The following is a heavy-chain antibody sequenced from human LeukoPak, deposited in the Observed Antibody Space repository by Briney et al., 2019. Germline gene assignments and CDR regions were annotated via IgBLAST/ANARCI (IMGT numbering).Heavy chain of an antibody. CDR1: GFTFSSYA. J-gene: IGHJ4*02. D-gene: IGHD6-13*01. CDR2: ISGSGGST. Sequence: GGSLRLSCAAPGFTFSSYAMSWVRQAPGKGLEWVSAISGSGGSTYYADSVKGRFTISRDNSKNTLYPQMNSLRAEDTAVYYCAKVRGIAAAAPGYWGQGTLVTVSS. CDR3: AKVRGIAAAAPGY. V-gene: IGHV3-23*01.